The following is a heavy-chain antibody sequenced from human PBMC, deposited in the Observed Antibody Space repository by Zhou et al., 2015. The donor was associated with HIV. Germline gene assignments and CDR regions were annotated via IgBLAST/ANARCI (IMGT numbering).Heavy chain of an antibody. Sequence: QVQLVQSGVEVKQPGASVKVSCKASGGSFTYHAISWVRQAPGQGLEWMGGIIPILGTTNYAQKFQGRVTITADESTNTAYMDLSSLRSDDTAVYYCARDPYRPRGSGNYYYAMDVWGQGTTVTVSS. J-gene: IGHJ6*02. CDR1: GGSFTYHA. CDR2: IIPILGTT. V-gene: IGHV1-69*13. CDR3: ARDPYRPRGSGNYYYAMDV. D-gene: IGHD3-10*01.